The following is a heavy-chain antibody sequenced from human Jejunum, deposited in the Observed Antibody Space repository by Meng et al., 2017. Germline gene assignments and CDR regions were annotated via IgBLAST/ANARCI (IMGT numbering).Heavy chain of an antibody. CDR2: IYWDDDK. CDR1: GFSLSTSGVG. V-gene: IGHV2-5*02. D-gene: IGHD6-13*01. CDR3: AHRLAYSSNYNVGWFDP. J-gene: IGHJ5*02. Sequence: QITLKESGPTLVKPTPTLTLACTFSGFSLSTSGVGVGWIRQPPGKALECLALIYWDDDKRYNPSLKNRLTITKDTSKNQVVLTMTNMDPVDTATYYCAHRLAYSSNYNVGWFDPWGQGTLVTVSS.